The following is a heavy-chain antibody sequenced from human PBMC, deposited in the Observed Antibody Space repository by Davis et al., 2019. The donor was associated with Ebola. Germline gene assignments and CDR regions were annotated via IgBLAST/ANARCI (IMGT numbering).Heavy chain of an antibody. CDR3: ARQSHHFLSGPRTWFDP. CDR1: GYSFSNSW. V-gene: IGHV5-51*01. Sequence: GESLKISCKGSGYSFSNSWIGWVRQIPGKGLEWVGIINPGDPETRYSPSFQGQVTISADKSISTAYLQWNSLKASDTGIYYCARQSHHFLSGPRTWFDPWGQGTLVTVSS. J-gene: IGHJ5*02. D-gene: IGHD3-3*01. CDR2: INPGDPET.